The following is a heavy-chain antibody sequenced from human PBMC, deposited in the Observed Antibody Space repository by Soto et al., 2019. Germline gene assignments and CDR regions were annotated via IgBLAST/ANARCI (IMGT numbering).Heavy chain of an antibody. CDR2: ISSSSGTI. D-gene: IGHD6-13*01. CDR3: ARGTYRSKTDFDY. J-gene: IGHJ4*02. Sequence: QVQLVESGGGLVKPGGSLRLSCAASGFTFSDYYMTWIRQAPGSGLEWVSYISSSSGTISYANSVKGRFTISRDNAQNSLYLHMTSLRAEDTAVYYCARGTYRSKTDFDYWGQGPLVTVSS. V-gene: IGHV3-11*01. CDR1: GFTFSDYY.